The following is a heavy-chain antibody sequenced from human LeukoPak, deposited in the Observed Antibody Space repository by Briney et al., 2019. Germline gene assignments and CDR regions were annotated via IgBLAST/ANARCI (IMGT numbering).Heavy chain of an antibody. CDR2: MYATGTT. D-gene: IGHD3-10*01. V-gene: IGHV4-4*07. J-gene: IGHJ4*02. CDR3: AKVAKYYYGPETYFFFEH. CDR1: DTSINTYY. Sequence: SETLSLTCTVSDTSINTYYWSWIWQPAGKGLEWLGHMYATGTTNYNPSLKSRVTMSIDTSKNQFSLNLRSVTAADTAVYYCAKVAKYYYGPETYFFFEHWGQGTLVTVSS.